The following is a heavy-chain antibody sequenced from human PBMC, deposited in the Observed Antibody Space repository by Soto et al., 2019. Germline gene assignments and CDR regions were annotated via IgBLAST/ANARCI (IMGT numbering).Heavy chain of an antibody. CDR1: GGSISSGGYY. Sequence: LSLTCTVSGGSISSGGYYWSWIRQHPGKGLEWIGYIYYSGSTYYNPSLKSRVTTSVDTSKNQFSLKLSSVTAADTAVYYCARGGLKTYMDVWGKGTTVTVSS. J-gene: IGHJ6*03. V-gene: IGHV4-31*03. CDR2: IYYSGST. D-gene: IGHD5-12*01. CDR3: ARGGLKTYMDV.